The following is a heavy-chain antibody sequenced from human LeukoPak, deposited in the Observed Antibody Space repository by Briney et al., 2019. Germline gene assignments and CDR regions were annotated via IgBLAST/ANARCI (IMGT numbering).Heavy chain of an antibody. CDR1: GFTFSNCA. V-gene: IGHV3-23*01. Sequence: PGGSLRLSCAASGFTFSNCAMSWVRLAPGKGLEWVSTITGSGGNTYYADSVKGRFTISRDNSKSTLYLQMNNLRAEDTAVYYCARGRSGAFDYWGQGTLVTVSS. CDR3: ARGRSGAFDY. CDR2: ITGSGGNT. D-gene: IGHD3-10*01. J-gene: IGHJ4*02.